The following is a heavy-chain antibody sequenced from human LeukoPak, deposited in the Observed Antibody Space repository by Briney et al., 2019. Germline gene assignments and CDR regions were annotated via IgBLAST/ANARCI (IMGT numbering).Heavy chain of an antibody. D-gene: IGHD1-26*01. J-gene: IGHJ4*02. CDR2: IYYSGST. V-gene: IGHV4-39*01. CDR1: GGSISSSSYY. CDR3: ARHAIVGATIGY. Sequence: SETLSLTCTVSGGSISSSSYYRGWIRQPPGKGLEWIGSIYYSGSTYYNPSLKSRVTISVDTSKNQFSLKLSSVTAADTAVYYCARHAIVGATIGYWGQGTLVTVSS.